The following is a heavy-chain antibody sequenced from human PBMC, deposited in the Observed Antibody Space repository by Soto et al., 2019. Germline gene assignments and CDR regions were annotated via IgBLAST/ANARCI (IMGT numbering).Heavy chain of an antibody. CDR3: ARGYVYTHTKPPFDY. V-gene: IGHV4-34*01. Sequence: SETLSLTCAVYGGSFSGYCWSWIRQPPGKGLEWIGEINHSGSTNYNPSLKSRVTISVDTSKNQFSLKLSSVTAADTAVYYCARGYVYTHTKPPFDYWGQGTLVTVSS. CDR1: GGSFSGYC. J-gene: IGHJ4*02. D-gene: IGHD3-10*02. CDR2: INHSGST.